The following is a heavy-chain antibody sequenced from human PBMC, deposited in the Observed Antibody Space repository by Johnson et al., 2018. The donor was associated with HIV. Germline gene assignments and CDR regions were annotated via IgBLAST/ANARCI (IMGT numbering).Heavy chain of an antibody. D-gene: IGHD6-13*01. J-gene: IGHJ3*02. CDR3: ARENIAAGDTDAFDI. CDR2: MYSGGST. V-gene: IGHV3-53*01. CDR1: GFTVGSNY. Sequence: VQLMESGGGLIQPGGSLRLSCAASGFTVGSNYMNWVRQAPGKGLEWVSVMYSGGSTYYADSVKGRFTISRDNSKNTLYLQMKRLRAEDTAVDFCARENIAAGDTDAFDIWGQGTMVTVSS.